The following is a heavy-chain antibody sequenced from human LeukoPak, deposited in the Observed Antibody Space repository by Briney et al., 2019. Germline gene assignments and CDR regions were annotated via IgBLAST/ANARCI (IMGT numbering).Heavy chain of an antibody. CDR2: IYYSGST. V-gene: IGHV4-59*01. CDR3: ARVLYGSGSYRYYYYGTDV. D-gene: IGHD3-10*01. Sequence: SETLSLTCTVSGGSISSYYWSWIRQPPGKGLEWIGYIYYSGSTNYNSSLKSRVTISVDTSKNQFSLKLSSVTAADTAVYYCARVLYGSGSYRYYYYGTDVWGQGTTATVSS. CDR1: GGSISSYY. J-gene: IGHJ6*02.